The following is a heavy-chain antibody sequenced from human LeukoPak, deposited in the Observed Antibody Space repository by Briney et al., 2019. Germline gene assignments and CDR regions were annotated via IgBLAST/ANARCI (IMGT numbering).Heavy chain of an antibody. CDR2: IYYSGNT. CDR1: GGSINSYY. Sequence: SETLSLTCTVSGGSINSYYWSWIRQPPGKGLEWIGYIYYSGNTNYNPSLESRVTISIDTSKNQFSLKLSSVTAADTAVYYCASTTVLSSRIIVYFEYWSQGTLVTVSS. J-gene: IGHJ4*02. D-gene: IGHD4-17*01. CDR3: ASTTVLSSRIIVYFEY. V-gene: IGHV4-59*01.